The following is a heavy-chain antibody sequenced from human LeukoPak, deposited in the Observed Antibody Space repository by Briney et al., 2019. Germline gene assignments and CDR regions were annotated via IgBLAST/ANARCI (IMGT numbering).Heavy chain of an antibody. CDR2: ITSSGDDI. CDR3: ASDIVATSGDF. Sequence: GGSLRLSGAASGFTFSDYYMSWIRQAPGKGLEWVAYITSSGDDIYYADSVKGRFTISRDNAKNALFLRMSSPRVEDTATYYCASDIVATSGDFWGQGTLVSVPS. V-gene: IGHV3-11*01. D-gene: IGHD5-12*01. J-gene: IGHJ4*02. CDR1: GFTFSDYY.